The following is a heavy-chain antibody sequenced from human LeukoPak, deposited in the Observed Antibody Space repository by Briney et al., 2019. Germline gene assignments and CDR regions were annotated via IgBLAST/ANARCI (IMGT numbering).Heavy chain of an antibody. CDR2: IIPIFGAA. CDR1: GGTFSSYA. CDR3: ARGRVKYSYGYESNY. V-gene: IGHV1-69*05. J-gene: IGHJ4*02. Sequence: SVKVSCKASGGTFSSYAISWVRQAPGQGLEWMGGIIPIFGAANYAQKFQGRVTITTDESTSTAYMELSSLRSEDTAVYYCARGRVKYSYGYESNYWGQGTLVTVSS. D-gene: IGHD5-18*01.